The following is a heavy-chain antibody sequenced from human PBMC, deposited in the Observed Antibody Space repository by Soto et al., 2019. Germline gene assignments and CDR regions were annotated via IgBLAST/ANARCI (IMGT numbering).Heavy chain of an antibody. CDR2: FYYSGST. J-gene: IGHJ6*03. V-gene: IGHV4-39*01. D-gene: IGHD5-12*01. CDR1: GGSISSSSYY. Sequence: QLEESGPGLVKPSETLSLTCTVSGGSISSSSYYWGWIRQSPGKGLEWIGSFYYSGSTYYSPSLKIRVTISGDTSKKQISLRLSSVTAADTAVYYCARISVASRYMDVWGKGTTVTVSS. CDR3: ARISVASRYMDV.